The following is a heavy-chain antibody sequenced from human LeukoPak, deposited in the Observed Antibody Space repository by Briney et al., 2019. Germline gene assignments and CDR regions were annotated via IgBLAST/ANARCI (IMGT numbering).Heavy chain of an antibody. CDR2: IYTSGST. V-gene: IGHV4-61*02. CDR1: GGSISSGSYY. D-gene: IGHD6-19*01. J-gene: IGHJ4*02. Sequence: SETLSLTCTVSGGSISSGSYYWSWIRQPAGKGLEWIGRIYTSGSTNYNPSLKSRVTISVDTSKNQFSLKLSSVTAPDTAVYYCAREILFGAVAGDLFDYWGQGTLVTVSS. CDR3: AREILFGAVAGDLFDY.